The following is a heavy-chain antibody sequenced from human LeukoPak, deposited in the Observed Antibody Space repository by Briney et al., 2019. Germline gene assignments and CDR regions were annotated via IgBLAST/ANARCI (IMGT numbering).Heavy chain of an antibody. CDR3: ARVGDYDSSGYFDY. D-gene: IGHD3-22*01. Sequence: GGSLRLSCAASGFTFSSDAMNWVRQAPGKGLEWVSGISAGGGSTNHADSVKGRFTISRDNAKNSLYLQMNSLRAEDTAVYYCARVGDYDSSGYFDYWGQGTLVTVSS. CDR1: GFTFSSDA. V-gene: IGHV3-23*01. CDR2: ISAGGGST. J-gene: IGHJ4*02.